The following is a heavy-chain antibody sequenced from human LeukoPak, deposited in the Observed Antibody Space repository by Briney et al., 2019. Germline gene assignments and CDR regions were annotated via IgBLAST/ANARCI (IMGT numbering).Heavy chain of an antibody. CDR3: AGETPSYGGNVFDY. D-gene: IGHD4-23*01. Sequence: PGGSLRLSCAASGFSFSTYDMNWVRQAPGKGLDYVSYISSSGTTKYYADSVKGRFTISRDNARNSLYLQMNSLRAEDTAVYYCAGETPSYGGNVFDYWGQGTLSPSPQ. J-gene: IGHJ4*02. CDR2: ISSSGTTK. CDR1: GFSFSTYD. V-gene: IGHV3-48*03.